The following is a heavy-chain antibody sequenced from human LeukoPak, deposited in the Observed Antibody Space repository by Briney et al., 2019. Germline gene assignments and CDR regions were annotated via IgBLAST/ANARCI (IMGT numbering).Heavy chain of an antibody. CDR1: GASISYSY. Sequence: LETMSLTCTVSGASISYSYWSWIRQPAGKVLEWIGYIYYSGGTNYNPSLKSRVTISVDTSKNQVSLEVGSATAEDTAVYYCARTHGLKFGDQGVWFDPWGQGTLVTVPS. CDR3: ARTHGLKFGDQGVWFDP. V-gene: IGHV4-59*01. J-gene: IGHJ5*01. CDR2: IYYSGGT. D-gene: IGHD3-10*01.